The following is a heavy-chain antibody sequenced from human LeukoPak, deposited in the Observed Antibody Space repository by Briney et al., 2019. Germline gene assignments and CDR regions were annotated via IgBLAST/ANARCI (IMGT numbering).Heavy chain of an antibody. D-gene: IGHD3-22*01. CDR2: INHSGST. CDR3: ASLRGASYYYDSSGYLGY. V-gene: IGHV4-34*01. Sequence: SETPSLTCAVYGGSFSGYYWSWIRQPPGKGLEWIGEINHSGSTNYNPSLKSRVTISVDTSKNQFSLKLSSVTAADTAVYYCASLRGASYYYDSSGYLGYWGQGTLVTVSS. CDR1: GGSFSGYY. J-gene: IGHJ4*02.